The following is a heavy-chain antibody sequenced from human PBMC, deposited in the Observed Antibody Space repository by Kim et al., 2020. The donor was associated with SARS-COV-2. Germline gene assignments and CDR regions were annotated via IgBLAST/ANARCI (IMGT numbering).Heavy chain of an antibody. Sequence: GGSLRLSCAASGFTFSSDSMNWVRQAPGKGLEWVSPISSRSSYIYYADSVKGRFTISRDNAKNSLYLQMNILRAEDTAVYYCARDWDYYDSSGYYYEWDYWGQGTLVTVSS. V-gene: IGHV3-21*01. J-gene: IGHJ4*02. D-gene: IGHD3-22*01. CDR1: GFTFSSDS. CDR3: ARDWDYYDSSGYYYEWDY. CDR2: ISSRSSYI.